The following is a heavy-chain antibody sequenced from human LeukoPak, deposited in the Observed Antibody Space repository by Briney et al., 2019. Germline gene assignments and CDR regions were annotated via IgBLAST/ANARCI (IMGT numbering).Heavy chain of an antibody. CDR2: ISAYNGNT. V-gene: IGHV1-18*01. Sequence: ASVKVSCKASGYTFTSYGISWVRQAPGQGLEWMGWISAYNGNTNYAQKLQGRVTMTTDTSTSTAYMELSSLRSEDTAVYYCAGGHYYDSSGHYNFDYWGQGTLVTVSS. CDR1: GYTFTSYG. J-gene: IGHJ4*02. D-gene: IGHD3-22*01. CDR3: AGGHYYDSSGHYNFDY.